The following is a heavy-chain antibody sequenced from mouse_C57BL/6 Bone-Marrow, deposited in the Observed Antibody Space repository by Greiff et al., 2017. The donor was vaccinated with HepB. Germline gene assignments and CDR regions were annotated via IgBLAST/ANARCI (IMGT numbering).Heavy chain of an antibody. D-gene: IGHD1-1*01. Sequence: EVQLQQSGGGLVKPGGSLKLSCAASGFTFSDYGMHWVRQAPEKGLEWVAYISSGSSTIYYADTVKGRFTISRDNAKNTLFLQMTSLRSEDTAMDYCANAYYYGSPSWFAYWGQGTLVTVSA. CDR3: ANAYYYGSPSWFAY. CDR1: GFTFSDYG. J-gene: IGHJ3*01. CDR2: ISSGSSTI. V-gene: IGHV5-17*01.